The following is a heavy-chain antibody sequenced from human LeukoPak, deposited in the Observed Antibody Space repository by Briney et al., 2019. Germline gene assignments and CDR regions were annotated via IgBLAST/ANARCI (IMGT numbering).Heavy chain of an antibody. CDR2: ISASGGET. CDR1: GFTFSNYA. V-gene: IGHV3-23*01. CDR3: VRGDYGDYTLFDY. J-gene: IGHJ4*02. D-gene: IGHD4-17*01. Sequence: GGSLRLSCAASGFTFSNYAITWVRQAPGKGLDWVSAISASGGETWYADSVKGRFTISRDNSKNTLYLQMNSLRAEDTAVYYCVRGDYGDYTLFDYWGQGTLVTVSS.